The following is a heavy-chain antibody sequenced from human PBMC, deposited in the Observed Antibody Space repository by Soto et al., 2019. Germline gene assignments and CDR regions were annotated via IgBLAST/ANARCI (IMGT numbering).Heavy chain of an antibody. CDR1: GGSISSYY. CDR2: IYHSGST. Sequence: SETLSLTCTVSGGSISSYYWSWIRQPPGKGLEWIGYIYHSGSTNYNPSLKSRVTISIDTSKNQFSLKLSSVTAADTAVYYCARVRSDYSNYYYYYYGMDVWGQGTTVTAP. D-gene: IGHD4-4*01. J-gene: IGHJ6*02. V-gene: IGHV4-59*01. CDR3: ARVRSDYSNYYYYYYGMDV.